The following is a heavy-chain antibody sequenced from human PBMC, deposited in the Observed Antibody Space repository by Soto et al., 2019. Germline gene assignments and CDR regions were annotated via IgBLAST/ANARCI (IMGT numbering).Heavy chain of an antibody. CDR1: GITFSSYA. Sequence: EVQRLEAGGGLVQPGGSLRLSCVASGITFSSYAMSWVRQAQGKGLEWVSAISGRGNYTYYADSVKGRFTISRDNSKNTLYLQMKRLTAEDTDVYYCAKDHHGNWDFDYWGQETLVTVSS. CDR3: AKDHHGNWDFDY. J-gene: IGHJ4*02. CDR2: ISGRGNYT. D-gene: IGHD7-27*01. V-gene: IGHV3-23*01.